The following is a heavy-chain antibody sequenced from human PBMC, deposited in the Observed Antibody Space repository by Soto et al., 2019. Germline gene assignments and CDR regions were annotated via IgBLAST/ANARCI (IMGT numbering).Heavy chain of an antibody. CDR1: GFTFSSYG. V-gene: IGHV3-33*01. CDR3: ARTDSSSWQSGFRPRYYYYYGMDV. CDR2: IWYDGSNK. Sequence: GGSLRLSCAASGFTFSSYGMHWVRQAPGKGLEWVAVIWYDGSNKYYADSVKGRFTISRDNSKNTLYLQMNSLRAEDTAVYYCARTDSSSWQSGFRPRYYYYYGMDVWGQGTTVTVSS. J-gene: IGHJ6*02. D-gene: IGHD6-13*01.